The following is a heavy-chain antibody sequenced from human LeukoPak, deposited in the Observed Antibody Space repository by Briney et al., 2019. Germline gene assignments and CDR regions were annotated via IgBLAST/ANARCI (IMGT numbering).Heavy chain of an antibody. Sequence: ASVKVSCKASGGTFSSYAISWVRQAPGQGLEWMGRIIPILGIANYAQKFQGRVTITADKSTSTAYMELSSLRSEDTAVYCCASSGPYYDSSGYKYWGQGTLVTVSS. D-gene: IGHD3-22*01. V-gene: IGHV1-69*04. CDR1: GGTFSSYA. CDR2: IIPILGIA. CDR3: ASSGPYYDSSGYKY. J-gene: IGHJ4*02.